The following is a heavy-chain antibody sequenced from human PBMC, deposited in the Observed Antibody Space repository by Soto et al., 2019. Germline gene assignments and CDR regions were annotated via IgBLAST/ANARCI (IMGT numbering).Heavy chain of an antibody. CDR2: IYYGGTT. J-gene: IGHJ4*02. D-gene: IGHD5-18*01. CDR3: ATESGSTYGYFDH. V-gene: IGHV4-38-2*01. Sequence: SETLSLTCDVSVEPMTGGYYWGWIRQSPGKGLEWIGSIYYGGTTYYNPSLKTRLSMSVDRSKNQFTLRLTSVTAADTAVYFCATESGSTYGYFDHLGQGTQVTVSS. CDR1: VEPMTGGYY.